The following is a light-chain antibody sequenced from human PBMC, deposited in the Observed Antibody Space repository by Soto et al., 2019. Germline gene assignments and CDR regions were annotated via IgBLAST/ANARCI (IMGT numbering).Light chain of an antibody. Sequence: QSVLAQPPSVSAAPGQKVTISCSGSSSNIGSNFVSWYQQLPGTAPKLLIYDDNKRPSGIPDRFSGSQSGTSATLGISGLQTGDEADYYCGSWDTSLTYVFGTGTKV. J-gene: IGLJ1*01. CDR1: SSNIGSNF. CDR3: GSWDTSLTYV. CDR2: DDN. V-gene: IGLV1-51*01.